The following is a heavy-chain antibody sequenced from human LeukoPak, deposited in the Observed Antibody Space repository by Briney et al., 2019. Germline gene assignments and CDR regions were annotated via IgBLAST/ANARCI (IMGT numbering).Heavy chain of an antibody. CDR2: IYTSGST. J-gene: IGHJ4*02. CDR1: GGSFSGYY. Sequence: SETLSLTCAVYGGSFSGYYWSWIRQPAGKGLEWIGRIYTSGSTNYNPSLKSRVTMSIDTSKNQFSLKLSSVTAADTAVYYCASTYYYNSGSFFFDYWGQGTLVTVSS. V-gene: IGHV4-59*10. D-gene: IGHD3-10*01. CDR3: ASTYYYNSGSFFFDY.